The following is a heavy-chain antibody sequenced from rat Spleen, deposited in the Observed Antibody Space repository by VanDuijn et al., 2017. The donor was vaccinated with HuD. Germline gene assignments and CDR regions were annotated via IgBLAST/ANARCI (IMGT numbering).Heavy chain of an antibody. J-gene: IGHJ4*01. CDR3: TTDLGIAASG. V-gene: IGHV5-20*01. CDR2: ITNSGGST. Sequence: EVQLVESGGDLVQPGRSMKLSCAASGFTFSDYGVAWVRQAPTKGLEWVASITNSGGSTYYRDSVKGRFTISRDNAKSTLYLQMDSLRSEDTATYYCTTDLGIAASGWGQGASVTVSS. CDR1: GFTFSDYG. D-gene: IGHD1-2*01.